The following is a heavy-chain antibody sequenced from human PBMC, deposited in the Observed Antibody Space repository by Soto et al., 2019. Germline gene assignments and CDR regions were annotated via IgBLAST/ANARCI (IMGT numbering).Heavy chain of an antibody. CDR3: ARVQRVADPTNYYYYYGMDV. CDR2: IYYSGST. CDR1: GGSISSSSCY. D-gene: IGHD6-19*01. V-gene: IGHV4-31*03. Sequence: SETLSLTCTVSGGSISSSSCYWSWIRQHPGKGLEWIGYIYYSGSTYYNPSLKSRVTISVDTSKNQFSLKLSSVTAADTAVYYCARVQRVADPTNYYYYYGMDVWGQGTTVTVSS. J-gene: IGHJ6*02.